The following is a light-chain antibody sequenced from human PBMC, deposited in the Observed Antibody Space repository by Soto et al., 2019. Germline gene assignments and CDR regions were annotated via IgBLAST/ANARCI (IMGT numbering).Light chain of an antibody. V-gene: IGKV3-15*01. CDR2: GAS. CDR3: QHYNNWPPLT. J-gene: IGKJ4*01. Sequence: EIVMTQSPATLSVSPGERATLSCRASQSVSSNLAWYQQKPGQAPRLLIYGASTRATGIPARFSGSGSGTELTLTISSLQSEDFAVYSCQHYNNWPPLTFSGGTKVEIK. CDR1: QSVSSN.